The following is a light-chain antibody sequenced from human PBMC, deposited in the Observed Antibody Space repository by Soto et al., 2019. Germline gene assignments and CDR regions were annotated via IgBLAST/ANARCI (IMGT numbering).Light chain of an antibody. CDR1: QSVGGNY. J-gene: IGKJ1*01. V-gene: IGKV3-20*01. Sequence: EIVLTQSPGTLSLSPGDRATLSCRASQSVGGNYLAWFQQKPGQAPRLLIYGASNRATGIPDRFSGSGSGTDFTLTISRLEPEGFAVYYCQHYGSSPWTFGQGTEVEVK. CDR2: GAS. CDR3: QHYGSSPWT.